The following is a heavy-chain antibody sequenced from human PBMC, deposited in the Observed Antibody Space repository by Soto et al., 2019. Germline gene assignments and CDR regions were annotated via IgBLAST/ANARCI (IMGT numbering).Heavy chain of an antibody. Sequence: ASVKVSCKASGYTFTSYDIYWVRQATGQGLEWMGWMNPNTGNSAYAQKFQGRVTVTSDTSINTVHMELSSLRSEDTAVYYCAKRAETNGWNGFGADKYYFDFWGQGTLVTVSS. CDR1: GYTFTSYD. D-gene: IGHD1-1*01. CDR2: MNPNTGNS. J-gene: IGHJ4*02. V-gene: IGHV1-8*01. CDR3: AKRAETNGWNGFGADKYYFDF.